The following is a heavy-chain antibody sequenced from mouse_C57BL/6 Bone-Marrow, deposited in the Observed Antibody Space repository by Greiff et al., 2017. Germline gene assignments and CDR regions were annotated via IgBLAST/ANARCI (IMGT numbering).Heavy chain of an antibody. J-gene: IGHJ3*01. CDR2: IDPENGDT. V-gene: IGHV14-4*01. Sequence: EVQLQQPGAELVRPGASVKLSCTASGFNIKDDYMHWVKQRPEQGLEWIGWIDPENGDTEYASKFQGTATITANTSSNTAYLQISSLTSEDTAVYYCSPDGCPFADWGQGTTVTVSA. CDR1: GFNIKDDY. CDR3: SPDGCPFAD. D-gene: IGHD2-3*01.